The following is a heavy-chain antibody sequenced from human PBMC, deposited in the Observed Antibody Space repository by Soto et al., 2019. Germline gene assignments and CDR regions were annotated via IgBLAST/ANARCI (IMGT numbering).Heavy chain of an antibody. V-gene: IGHV3-23*01. CDR2: ISGSGGST. D-gene: IGHD2-15*01. CDR3: AKDSPSGGSFDP. J-gene: IGHJ5*02. Sequence: GGSLRLSCAASGFPFSSYSMSWVRQAPGKGLEWVSAISGSGGSTYYADSVKGRFTISRDNSKNTLYLQMNSLRAEDTAVYYCAKDSPSGGSFDPWGQGTLVTVSS. CDR1: GFPFSSYS.